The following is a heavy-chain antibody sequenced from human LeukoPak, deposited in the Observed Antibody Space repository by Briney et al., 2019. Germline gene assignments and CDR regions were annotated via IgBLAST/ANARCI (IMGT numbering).Heavy chain of an antibody. J-gene: IGHJ5*02. CDR3: ARAVTSSSSWYKWVNWFDP. D-gene: IGHD6-13*01. CDR1: GGSISSYY. CDR2: IYTSGST. Sequence: SETLSLTCTVSGGSISSYYWSWIRQPAGKGLEWIGRIYTSGSTTYNPSLKSRVTISVDTSKNQFSLKLSSVAAADTAVYYCARAVTSSSSWYKWVNWFDPWGQGTLVTVSS. V-gene: IGHV4-4*07.